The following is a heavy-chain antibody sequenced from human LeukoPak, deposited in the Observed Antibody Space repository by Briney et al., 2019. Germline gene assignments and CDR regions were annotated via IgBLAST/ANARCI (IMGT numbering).Heavy chain of an antibody. CDR1: GDSINSLDL. CDR2: MYLSGTT. D-gene: IGHD3-22*01. CDR3: AGLVGRYSSGLYYYYFDY. J-gene: IGHJ4*02. Sequence: SETLSLTCSVSGDSINSLDLWSWVRQPPGKGLEWIGEMYLSGTTHSNPSVKSRVTISIDKSKNQFFLNLSSVTAADTAVYYCAGLVGRYSSGLYYYYFDYWGQGTLVTVSS. V-gene: IGHV4-4*02.